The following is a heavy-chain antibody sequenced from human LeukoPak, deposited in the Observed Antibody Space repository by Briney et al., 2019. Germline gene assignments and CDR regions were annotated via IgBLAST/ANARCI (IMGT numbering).Heavy chain of an antibody. CDR1: GFTFSGYA. J-gene: IGHJ1*01. CDR2: ISHDGRNQ. Sequence: GRSLRLSCAASGFTFSGYAMHWVRQAPGKGLEWVAAISHDGRNQLYADAVRGRFTISRDNSKSTLFLQMKSLRPEDTATYYCEKDIAVSVHAPPDDFQHWGQGTLVTVSS. CDR3: EKDIAVSVHAPPDDFQH. D-gene: IGHD6-19*01. V-gene: IGHV3-30*18.